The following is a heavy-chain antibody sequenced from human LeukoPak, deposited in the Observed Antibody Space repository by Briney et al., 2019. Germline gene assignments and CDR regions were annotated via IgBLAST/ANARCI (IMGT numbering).Heavy chain of an antibody. CDR3: AKKVPANWGSYFDY. J-gene: IGHJ4*02. D-gene: IGHD7-27*01. CDR1: GFTFSSYS. CDR2: IGPTGDST. Sequence: GGSLRLSCAASGFTFSSYSMSWVRQAPGAGLEWVSAIGPTGDSTTYADSVKGRFTISRDNSKNTLYLQMNGLTAEDTAVYYCAKKVPANWGSYFDYWGQGTLVTVSS. V-gene: IGHV3-23*01.